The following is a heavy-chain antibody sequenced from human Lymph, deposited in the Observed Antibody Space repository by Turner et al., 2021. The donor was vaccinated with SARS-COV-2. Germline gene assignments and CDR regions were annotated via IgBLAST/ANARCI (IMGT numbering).Heavy chain of an antibody. Sequence: EVHLVETGGGLIQPGGSLRLSCAASGIIVSRNYMNWVRQAPGKGLEWVSVIYSGGTTYYADSVKGRFTISRDNSKNTLYLQMNSLRVEDTAVYYCARDLGTYGMDVWGQGTTVTVSS. D-gene: IGHD6-13*01. CDR2: IYSGGTT. CDR1: GIIVSRNY. CDR3: ARDLGTYGMDV. V-gene: IGHV3-53*02. J-gene: IGHJ6*02.